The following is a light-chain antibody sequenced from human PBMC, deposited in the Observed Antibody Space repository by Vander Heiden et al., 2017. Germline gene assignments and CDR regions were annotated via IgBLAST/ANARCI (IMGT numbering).Light chain of an antibody. CDR1: SSNIGSNT. CDR3: AAWDDSLNGVV. V-gene: IGLV1-44*01. CDR2: SNN. Sequence: QSVLTQPPSASGTLGRRVTISCSGSSSNIGSNTVNCYQQLPGTAPNILIYSNNRRPSGVPDRFSGSKSGTSAALAISGLQYEDETDYYCAAWDDSLNGVVFGGGTKLTVL. J-gene: IGLJ2*01.